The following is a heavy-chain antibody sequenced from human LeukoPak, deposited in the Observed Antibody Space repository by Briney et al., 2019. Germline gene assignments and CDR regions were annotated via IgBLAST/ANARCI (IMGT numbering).Heavy chain of an antibody. Sequence: ASVKVSCKASGYTFTSYDINWVRQATGQGLEWMGWMNPNSGNTGYAQKFQGRVTMTRNTSISTAYMELSSLRSEDTAVYYCARVRRAQYYGSGSFNYWGQGTLVTVSS. D-gene: IGHD3-10*01. J-gene: IGHJ4*02. CDR1: GYTFTSYD. V-gene: IGHV1-8*01. CDR3: ARVRRAQYYGSGSFNY. CDR2: MNPNSGNT.